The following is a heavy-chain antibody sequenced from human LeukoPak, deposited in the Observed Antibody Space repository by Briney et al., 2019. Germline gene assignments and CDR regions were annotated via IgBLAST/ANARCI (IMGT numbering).Heavy chain of an antibody. CDR3: ARHLNDYDHPPLFDY. J-gene: IGHJ4*02. CDR1: GFTFSSYG. D-gene: IGHD4-17*01. V-gene: IGHV3-23*01. CDR2: ISGSGGST. Sequence: GGTLRLSCAASGFTFSSYGMSWVRQAPGKGLEWVSAISGSGGSTYYADSVKGRFTISRDNAKNSLFLQMNSLRAEDTAVYYCARHLNDYDHPPLFDYWGQGTLVTVSS.